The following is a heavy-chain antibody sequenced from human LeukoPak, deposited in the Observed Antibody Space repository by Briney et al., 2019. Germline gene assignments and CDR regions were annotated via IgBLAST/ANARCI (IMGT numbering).Heavy chain of an antibody. CDR1: EFTFGTYA. J-gene: IGHJ3*01. V-gene: IGHV3-23*01. CDR3: GRDPNGDYVGAFEF. CDR2: IGGSGSNT. Sequence: GGSLRPSCVASEFTFGTYAMTWVRLTPGKRLEWVASIGGSGSNTNYADSVRGRFTVSRDNSKNTLYLQMNSLRAEDTAVYYCGRDPNGDYVGAFEFWGQGTLVSVSS. D-gene: IGHD4-17*01.